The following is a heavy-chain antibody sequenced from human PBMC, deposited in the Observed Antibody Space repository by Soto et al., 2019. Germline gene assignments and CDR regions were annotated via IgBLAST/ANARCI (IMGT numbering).Heavy chain of an antibody. V-gene: IGHV4-59*08. Sequence: QVQLQESGPGLVKPSETLSLTCTVSGGSISSYYWSWIRQPPGKGLEWIGYIYYSGSTNYNPSLKSRVTISVDTSKNQFSLKLSSVTAADTAVYYCASLIVVVPAAQWFDPWGQGTLVTVSS. CDR1: GGSISSYY. CDR3: ASLIVVVPAAQWFDP. D-gene: IGHD2-2*01. J-gene: IGHJ5*02. CDR2: IYYSGST.